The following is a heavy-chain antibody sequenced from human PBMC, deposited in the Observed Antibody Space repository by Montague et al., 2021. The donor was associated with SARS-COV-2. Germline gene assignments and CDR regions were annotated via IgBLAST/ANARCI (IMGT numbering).Heavy chain of an antibody. D-gene: IGHD3-3*01. CDR2: VYSGETT. CDR3: VRDGGLRFSGGAMDV. CDR1: GGSMISGGYY. Sequence: TLSLTCNVSGGSMISGGYYWSWIRQPPGKGLEWIGYVYSGETTXYNPSVKSRVTISEDMSKNQFSLRLTSVTAADTAVYYCVRDGGLRFSGGAMDVWGQGTTVTVSS. J-gene: IGHJ6*02. V-gene: IGHV4-31*03.